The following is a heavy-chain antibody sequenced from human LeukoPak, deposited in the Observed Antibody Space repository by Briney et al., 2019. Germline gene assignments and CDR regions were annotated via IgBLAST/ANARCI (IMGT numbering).Heavy chain of an antibody. J-gene: IGHJ4*02. CDR2: INWNGGST. CDR3: ARGGDSSGSYFDY. V-gene: IGHV3-20*04. Sequence: PGGSLRLSCAASGITFDDYGMSWVRQAPGKGLEWVSGINWNGGSTGYADSAKGRFTVSRDNAKNSLYLQMNSLRAEDTALYYCARGGDSSGSYFDYWGQGTLVTVSS. CDR1: GITFDDYG. D-gene: IGHD3-22*01.